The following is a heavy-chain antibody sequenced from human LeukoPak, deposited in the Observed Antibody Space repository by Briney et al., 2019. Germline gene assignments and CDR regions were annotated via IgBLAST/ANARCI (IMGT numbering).Heavy chain of an antibody. V-gene: IGHV4-4*02. CDR2: IYHSGST. J-gene: IGHJ6*02. CDR1: GGSISSSNW. CDR3: ARARIVVVVAATYDYGMDV. Sequence: PSETLSLTCAVSGGSISSSNWWSWVRQPPGKGLEWIGEIYHSGSTNYNPSLKSRVTISVDTSKNQFSLKLSSVTAADTAVYYCARARIVVVVAATYDYGMDVWGQGTTVTVSS. D-gene: IGHD2-15*01.